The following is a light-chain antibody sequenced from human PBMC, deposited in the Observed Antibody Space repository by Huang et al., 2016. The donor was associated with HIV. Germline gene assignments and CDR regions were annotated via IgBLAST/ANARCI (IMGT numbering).Light chain of an antibody. CDR1: QRITTY. CDR3: QQSYNMPYT. J-gene: IGKJ2*01. V-gene: IGKV1-39*01. Sequence: DIQMTQSPPSLSASIGDRVTITCRASQRITTYLNWYRHKPGEAPALLIHATSTLQNGVPSRFSGDGSGTDFTLTISDLQPEDLASYYCQQSYNMPYTFGRGTKVDIK. CDR2: ATS.